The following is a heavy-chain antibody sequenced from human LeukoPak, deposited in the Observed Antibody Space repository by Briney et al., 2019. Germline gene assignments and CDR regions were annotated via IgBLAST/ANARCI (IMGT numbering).Heavy chain of an antibody. J-gene: IGHJ4*02. CDR3: ARDSDYGGNSALDY. CDR1: GYTFTSYA. V-gene: IGHV7-4-1*02. D-gene: IGHD4-23*01. Sequence: EASVKVSCKASGYTFTSYAMNWVRQAPGQGFEWMGWINTNTGNPTYAQGFTGRFVFSLDTSVSAAYLQISSLKAEDTAVYYCARDSDYGGNSALDYWGQGTLVTVSS. CDR2: INTNTGNP.